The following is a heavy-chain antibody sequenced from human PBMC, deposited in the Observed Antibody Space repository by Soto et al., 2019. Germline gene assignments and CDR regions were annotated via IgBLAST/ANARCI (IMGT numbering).Heavy chain of an antibody. D-gene: IGHD2-2*01. J-gene: IGHJ6*02. CDR3: ARDIGRYCISTSCYRRDYYYYGMDV. CDR2: IYHSGST. CDR1: GGSISSSNW. V-gene: IGHV4-4*02. Sequence: QVQLQESGPGLVKPSGTLSLTCAVSGGSISSSNWWSWVRQPPGKGLEWIGEIYHSGSTNYNPSLKSPVTISVDKSKNQFSLKLSSVTAADTAVYYCARDIGRYCISTSCYRRDYYYYGMDVWGQGTTDAVSS.